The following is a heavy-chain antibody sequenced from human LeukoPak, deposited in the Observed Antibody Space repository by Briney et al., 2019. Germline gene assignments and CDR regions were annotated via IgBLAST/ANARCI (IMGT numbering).Heavy chain of an antibody. D-gene: IGHD2-21*02. CDR2: IYYSGST. J-gene: IGHJ5*02. Sequence: SETLSLTCTVSGGSISSYYWSWIRQPPGKGLEWIGYIYYSGSTNCNPSLKSRVTISVDTSKNQFSLKLSSVTAADTAVYYCARTHIVVVTASWFDPWGQGTLVTVSS. CDR3: ARTHIVVVTASWFDP. CDR1: GGSISSYY. V-gene: IGHV4-59*01.